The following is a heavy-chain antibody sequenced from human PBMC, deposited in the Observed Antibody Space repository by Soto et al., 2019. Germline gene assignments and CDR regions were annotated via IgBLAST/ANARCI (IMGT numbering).Heavy chain of an antibody. CDR3: ARGIWPAEITDHTFDT. D-gene: IGHD2-15*01. CDR2: VFYAGGA. J-gene: IGHJ3*02. CDR1: GGSVSSGGFS. V-gene: IGHV4-61*03. Sequence: SETLSLTCTVSGGSVSSGGFSWSWIRQPPGRGLEWIAYVFYAGGANYNPSLKSRVTISLDTSKNHFSMNLTSMTAADAAVYYCARGIWPAEITDHTFDTWGPGTVVTVSS.